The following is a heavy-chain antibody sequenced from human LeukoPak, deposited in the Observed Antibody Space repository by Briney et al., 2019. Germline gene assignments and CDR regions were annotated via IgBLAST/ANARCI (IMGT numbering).Heavy chain of an antibody. CDR1: GFTVSSNY. CDR3: ARGPGDSSGYYLGY. V-gene: IGHV3-53*01. J-gene: IGHJ4*02. CDR2: ICSGGST. Sequence: GGSLRLSCAASGFTVSSNYMSWVRQAPGKGLEWVSVICSGGSTYYADSVKGRFTISRDNSKNTLYLQMNSLRAEDTAVYYCARGPGDSSGYYLGYWGQGTLVTVSS. D-gene: IGHD3-22*01.